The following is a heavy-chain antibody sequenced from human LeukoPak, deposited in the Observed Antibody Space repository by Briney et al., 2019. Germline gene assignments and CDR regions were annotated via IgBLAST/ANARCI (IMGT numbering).Heavy chain of an antibody. V-gene: IGHV3-30*02. CDR2: IRYDGSDK. CDR3: ARGSDNYYYYQYMDV. D-gene: IGHD3-9*01. CDR1: GFTFSSYD. Sequence: GGSLRLSCAASGFTFSSYDIYWVRQAPGKGLEWVAFIRYDGSDKYYSDSVKGRFTISRDNAKNSLYLEMNSLRAEDTAVYYCARGSDNYYYYQYMDVWGKGTKVTVSS. J-gene: IGHJ6*03.